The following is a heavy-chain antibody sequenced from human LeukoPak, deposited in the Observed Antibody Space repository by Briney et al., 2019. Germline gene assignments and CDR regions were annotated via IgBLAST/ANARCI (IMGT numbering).Heavy chain of an antibody. J-gene: IGHJ4*02. CDR2: ISSSSSYI. CDR3: ARDREGLLWF. Sequence: GGSLRLSCAASGFTFSSYGMSWVRQAPGKGLEWVSSISSSSSYIYYADSVKGRFTISRDNAKNSLYLQMNSLRAEDTAVYYCARDREGLLWFGGQGTLVTVSS. CDR1: GFTFSSYG. D-gene: IGHD3-10*01. V-gene: IGHV3-21*01.